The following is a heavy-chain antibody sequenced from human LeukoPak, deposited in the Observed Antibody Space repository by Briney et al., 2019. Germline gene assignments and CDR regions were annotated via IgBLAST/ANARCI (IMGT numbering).Heavy chain of an antibody. CDR3: ARVRGYSSSSFLDY. V-gene: IGHV3-23*01. Sequence: GGSLRLSCAASGFTFSNYGMAWVRQAPGKGLEWVSSISGPGDDTYYADSAKGRFTISRDNSKNTIYLQMNSLRAEDTAVYYCARVRGYSSSSFLDYWGQGTLVTVSS. CDR2: ISGPGDDT. D-gene: IGHD6-6*01. J-gene: IGHJ4*02. CDR1: GFTFSNYG.